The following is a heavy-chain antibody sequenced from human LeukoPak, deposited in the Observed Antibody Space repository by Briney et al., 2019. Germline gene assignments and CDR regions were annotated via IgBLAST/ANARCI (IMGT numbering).Heavy chain of an antibody. CDR1: GLTFSSYS. V-gene: IGHV3-48*01. J-gene: IGHJ6*03. Sequence: PGGSLRLSCAASGLTFSSYSMNWVRQAPGKGLEWVSYISSSSSTIYYADSVKGRFTISRDNAKNSLYLQMNSLRAEDTAVYYCARGRYYMDVWGKGTTDTVSS. CDR2: ISSSSSTI. CDR3: ARGRYYMDV.